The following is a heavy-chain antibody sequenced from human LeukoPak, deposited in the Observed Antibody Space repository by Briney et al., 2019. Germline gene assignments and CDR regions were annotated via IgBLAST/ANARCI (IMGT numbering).Heavy chain of an antibody. V-gene: IGHV3-48*04. J-gene: IGHJ6*04. CDR2: ISSSGSTI. D-gene: IGHD3-10*02. CDR3: AELGITMIGGV. Sequence: GALRLSCAASGFTFSTYSMNWVRQAPGKGLEWVSYISSSGSTIYYADSVKGRFTISRDNAKNSLYLQMNSLRAEDTAVYYCAELGITMIGGVWGKGTTVTISS. CDR1: GFTFSTYS.